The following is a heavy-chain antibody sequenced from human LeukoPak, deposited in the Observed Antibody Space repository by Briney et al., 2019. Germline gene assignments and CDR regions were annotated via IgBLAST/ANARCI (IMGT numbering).Heavy chain of an antibody. J-gene: IGHJ4*02. V-gene: IGHV3-23*01. CDR3: ARDLSLLGLDD. CDR1: GFNFRIHG. Sequence: GGSLRLSCAAPGFNFRIHGINWVRQAPGKGLEWVSAIGVSGIHTYFADSVRGRFSISRDDSRNTVYLQMNSLRAGDTALYFCARDLSLLGLDDWGQGTLVTVSS. D-gene: IGHD7-27*01. CDR2: IGVSGIHT.